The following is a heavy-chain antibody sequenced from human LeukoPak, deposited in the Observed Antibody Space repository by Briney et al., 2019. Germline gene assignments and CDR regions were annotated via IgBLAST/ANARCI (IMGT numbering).Heavy chain of an antibody. CDR2: IYHSGST. Sequence: SETLSLTCAVSGYSISSDYYWGWIRQPPGKGLEWIGSIYHSGSTYYNPSLKSRVTISVDTSKNQFSLKLSSVTAADTAVYYCAATPLYSSSYDYWGQGTLVTVSS. J-gene: IGHJ4*02. D-gene: IGHD6-13*01. CDR1: GYSISSDYY. CDR3: AATPLYSSSYDY. V-gene: IGHV4-38-2*01.